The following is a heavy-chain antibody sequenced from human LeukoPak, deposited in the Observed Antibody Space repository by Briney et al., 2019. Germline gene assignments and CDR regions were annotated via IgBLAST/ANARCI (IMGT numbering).Heavy chain of an antibody. J-gene: IGHJ5*02. D-gene: IGHD2-2*01. CDR2: IKQDGSEK. V-gene: IGHV3-7*01. CDR3: ARDAFLGYCSSTSCYQSWFDP. Sequence: GGSLRLSCAASGFTFSSYWMSWVRQAPGKGLEGVANIKQDGSEKYYVDSVKGRFTISRDNAKNSLYLQMNSLRAEDTAVYYCARDAFLGYCSSTSCYQSWFDPWGQGTLVTVSS. CDR1: GFTFSSYW.